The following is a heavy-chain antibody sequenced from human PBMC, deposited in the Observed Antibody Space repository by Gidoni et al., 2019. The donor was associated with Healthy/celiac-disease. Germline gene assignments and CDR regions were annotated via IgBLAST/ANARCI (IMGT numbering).Heavy chain of an antibody. J-gene: IGHJ4*02. V-gene: IGHV4-31*03. D-gene: IGHD3-16*02. CDR1: GGSISSGGYY. CDR3: SSSYAWWSYRYTGDSNYFDY. CDR2: IYYSGST. Sequence: QVKRQESGTGLVKPSQTLSLTCTVSGGSISSGGYYWSWIRQHPGKGLEWIGYIYYSGSTYYNPSLKSRVTISVDTSKNQFSLKLSSVTAADTAVYYCSSSYAWWSYRYTGDSNYFDYWGQGTLVTVSS.